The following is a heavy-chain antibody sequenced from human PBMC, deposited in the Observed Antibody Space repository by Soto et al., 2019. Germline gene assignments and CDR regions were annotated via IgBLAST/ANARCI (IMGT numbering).Heavy chain of an antibody. V-gene: IGHV3-23*01. Sequence: AGGSLRLSCAASGLTFSSYAMSWGRQPPGKGLEWVSAIRGSGGGKNYADYVKGRFTISRDNSKNTLNLQMNSLRAEDTARYFCSKDQHGEAHDFWSPRTLVT. D-gene: IGHD3-3*01. CDR2: IRGSGGGK. CDR3: SKDQHGEAHDF. J-gene: IGHJ4*02. CDR1: GLTFSSYA.